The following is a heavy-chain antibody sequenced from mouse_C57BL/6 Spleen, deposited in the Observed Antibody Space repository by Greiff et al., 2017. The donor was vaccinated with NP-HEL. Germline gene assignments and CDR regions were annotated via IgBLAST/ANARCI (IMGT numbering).Heavy chain of an antibody. D-gene: IGHD1-1*01. CDR1: GFTFSDYY. CDR2: ISNGGGSN. J-gene: IGHJ4*01. V-gene: IGHV5-12*01. CDR3: ARRSSSYLYAMDY. Sequence: DVLLVESGGGLVQPGGSLKLSCAASGFTFSDYYMYWVRQTPEKRLEWVAYISNGGGSNYYPDNVKGRFTLSRDNAKNTLYLQMSRLKSEDTAMYFCARRSSSYLYAMDYWGQGTSVTVSS.